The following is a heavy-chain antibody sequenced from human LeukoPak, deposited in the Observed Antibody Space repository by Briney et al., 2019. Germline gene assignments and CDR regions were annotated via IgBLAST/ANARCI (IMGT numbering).Heavy chain of an antibody. CDR2: VSGSGDRT. Sequence: GGSLRLSCAASGFTFSNYAMSWVRQAPGKGLEWISAVSGSGDRTYYAGSVKGRFTISRDNSKNIVYLRMNSLRAEDTAVYYCTRESGSYHGNDYWGQGTLVTVSS. J-gene: IGHJ4*02. CDR3: TRESGSYHGNDY. CDR1: GFTFSNYA. V-gene: IGHV3-23*01. D-gene: IGHD1-26*01.